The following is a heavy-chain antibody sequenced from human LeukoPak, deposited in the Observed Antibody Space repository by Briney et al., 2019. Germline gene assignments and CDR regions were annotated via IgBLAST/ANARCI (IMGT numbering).Heavy chain of an antibody. CDR3: ARDSVGATQNSVWFDP. V-gene: IGHV3-64*01. J-gene: IGHJ5*02. Sequence: GGSLRLSCAASGFTFSSYAMHWVRQAPGKGLEYVSAISSNGGSTYYANSVKGRFTISRDNSKNTLYLQMGSLRAEDMAVYYCARDSVGATQNSVWFDPRGQGTLVTVSS. D-gene: IGHD1-26*01. CDR1: GFTFSSYA. CDR2: ISSNGGST.